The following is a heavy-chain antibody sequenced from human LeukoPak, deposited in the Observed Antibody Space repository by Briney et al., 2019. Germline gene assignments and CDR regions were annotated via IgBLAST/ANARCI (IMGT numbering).Heavy chain of an antibody. D-gene: IGHD6-19*01. Sequence: PGGSLRLSCAASGFTFSDYYMSWIRQAPGKGLEWVSYISSSGSTIYYADSLKGRFTISRDNAKNSLYLQMNSLRAEDTAVYYCARPMQWLVQPDYWGQGTLVTVSS. V-gene: IGHV3-11*04. CDR3: ARPMQWLVQPDY. J-gene: IGHJ4*02. CDR2: ISSSGSTI. CDR1: GFTFSDYY.